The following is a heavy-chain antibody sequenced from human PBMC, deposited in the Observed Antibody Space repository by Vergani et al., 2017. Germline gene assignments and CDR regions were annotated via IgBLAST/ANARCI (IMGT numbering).Heavy chain of an antibody. V-gene: IGHV5-51*01. CDR2: IYPGNSAT. CDR3: ARVISMVRGVIYYGMDV. Sequence: EVQLVQSGAEVKKPGESLKISCKGSGYRFTSYWIGWVRQMPGKGLEWMGIIYPGNSATRYSPSFQGQVTISADKSISTAYLQWSSLKASDTAMYYCARVISMVRGVIYYGMDVWGQGTTVTVSS. CDR1: GYRFTSYW. J-gene: IGHJ6*02. D-gene: IGHD3-10*01.